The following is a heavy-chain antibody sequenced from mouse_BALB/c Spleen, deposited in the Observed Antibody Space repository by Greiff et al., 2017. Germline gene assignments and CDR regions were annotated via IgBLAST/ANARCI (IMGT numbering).Heavy chain of an antibody. Sequence: EVKLVESGVDLVKPGGSLKLSCAASGFTFSSYGMSWVRQTPDKRLEWVATISSGGSYTYYPDSVKGRFTISRDNAKNTLYLQMSSLKSEDTAMYYCARPFTKDYAMDYWGQGTSVTVSS. CDR2: ISSGGSYT. D-gene: IGHD1-1*01. V-gene: IGHV5-6*01. CDR1: GFTFSSYG. CDR3: ARPFTKDYAMDY. J-gene: IGHJ4*01.